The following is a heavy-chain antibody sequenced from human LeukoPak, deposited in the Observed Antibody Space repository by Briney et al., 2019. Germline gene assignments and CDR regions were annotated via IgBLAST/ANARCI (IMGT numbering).Heavy chain of an antibody. V-gene: IGHV1-2*02. CDR1: GYTFTGYY. CDR3: ARGDGICSGTRCNLIWFDP. Sequence: ASVKVSCKASGYTFTGYYMHWVRQAPGQGLEWMGWINPNSGDTNYAQKFQGRVTMTRDTSISTVYMELSRLTSDDAAVYYCARGDGICSGTRCNLIWFDPWGQGTLVTVSS. J-gene: IGHJ5*02. CDR2: INPNSGDT. D-gene: IGHD2-2*01.